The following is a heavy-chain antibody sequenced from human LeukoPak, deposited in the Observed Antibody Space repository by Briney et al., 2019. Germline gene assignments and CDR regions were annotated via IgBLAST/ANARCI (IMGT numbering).Heavy chain of an antibody. CDR3: ARGAMTERTFDI. V-gene: IGHV3-33*08. CDR1: GFTFSNYA. J-gene: IGHJ3*02. D-gene: IGHD2-2*01. CDR2: IWYDGINK. Sequence: PGGSLRLSCAASGFTFSNYAMHWVRQAPGKGLEWVAVIWYDGINKYYADSVKGRFTISRDNSKNTLSVQMNSLRVEDTAVYYCARGAMTERTFDIWGQGTKVTVSS.